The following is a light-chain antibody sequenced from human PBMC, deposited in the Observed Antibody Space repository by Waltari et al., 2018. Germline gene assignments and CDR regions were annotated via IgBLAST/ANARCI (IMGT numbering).Light chain of an antibody. Sequence: QSALTQPASVSGSPGQSITISCLGVGMSVGASDYSSWHQHHPGKAPQVIIYDVTNRPSGVSDRFSASKSANTASLTISRLQPEDEADYYCSSQTLDGLVLFGGGTRLTVL. CDR3: SSQTLDGLVL. J-gene: IGLJ2*01. V-gene: IGLV2-14*03. CDR1: GMSVGASDY. CDR2: DVT.